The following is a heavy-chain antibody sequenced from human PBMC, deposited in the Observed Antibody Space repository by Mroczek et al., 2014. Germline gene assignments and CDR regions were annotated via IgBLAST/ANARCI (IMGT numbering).Heavy chain of an antibody. D-gene: IGHD4-11*01. J-gene: IGHJ3*02. CDR1: GGSISSYY. V-gene: IGHV4-59*01. CDR3: ARDPSNPLAFDI. CDR2: IYYSGST. Sequence: QVQLVESGPGLVKPSETLSLTCTVSGGSISSYYWSWIRQPPGKGLEWIGYIYYSGSTNYNPSLKSRVTISVDTSKNQFSLKLSSVTAADTAVYYCARDPSNPLAFDIWGQGTIVTVSS.